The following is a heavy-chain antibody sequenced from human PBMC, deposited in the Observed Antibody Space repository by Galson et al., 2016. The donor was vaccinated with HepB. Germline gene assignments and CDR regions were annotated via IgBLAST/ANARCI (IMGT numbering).Heavy chain of an antibody. Sequence: SLRLCCAASGFTFSNYGIHWVRQAPGKGLEWVAVIWNDGKNKQYADSVEGRFTISRDNAKNSLFLQLNSLRPEDTAVYFCVRNSAAVGHWGQGTLVTVSS. V-gene: IGHV3-33*03. D-gene: IGHD4-23*01. CDR1: GFTFSNYG. J-gene: IGHJ4*02. CDR3: VRNSAAVGH. CDR2: IWNDGKNK.